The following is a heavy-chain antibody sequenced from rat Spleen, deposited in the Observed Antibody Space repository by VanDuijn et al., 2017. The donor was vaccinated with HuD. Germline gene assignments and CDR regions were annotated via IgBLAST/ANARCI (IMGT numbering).Heavy chain of an antibody. Sequence: EVQLVESDGGLVQPGRSLKLSCAASGFTFSDYYMAWVRQAPTKGLEWVATISYDGSSTYYRDSVKGRFTISRDNAKSTLYLQMDSLRSEDTATYYCTRGTTWFAYWGQGTLVTVSS. D-gene: IGHD1-5*01. J-gene: IGHJ3*01. CDR1: GFTFSDYY. CDR2: ISYDGSST. CDR3: TRGTTWFAY. V-gene: IGHV5-29*01.